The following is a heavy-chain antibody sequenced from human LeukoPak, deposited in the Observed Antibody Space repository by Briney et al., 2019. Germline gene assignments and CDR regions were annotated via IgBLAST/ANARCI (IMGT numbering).Heavy chain of an antibody. D-gene: IGHD6-13*01. CDR1: GGSFSGYY. Sequence: PSETLSLTCAVYGGSFSGYYWSWIRQPPGKGLEWIGEINHSGSTNYNPSLKSRVTISVDTSKNQFSLKLSSVTAADTAVYYCARSSSPHDFDYWGQGTLVTVSS. CDR3: ARSSSPHDFDY. V-gene: IGHV4-34*01. J-gene: IGHJ4*02. CDR2: INHSGST.